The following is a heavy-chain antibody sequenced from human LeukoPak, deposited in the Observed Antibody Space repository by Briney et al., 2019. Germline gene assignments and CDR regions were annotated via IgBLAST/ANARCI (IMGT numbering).Heavy chain of an antibody. CDR2: INHSGST. J-gene: IGHJ6*03. V-gene: IGHV4-34*01. CDR1: GGSFSGYY. Sequence: SETLSLTCAVYGGSFSGYYWSWIRQPPGKGLEWIGEINHSGSTNYNPSLKSRVTISVDTSKNQSSLKLSSVTAADKAVYYCARLDRAYSGYEYYYYYMDVWGKGTTVTISS. CDR3: ARLDRAYSGYEYYYYYMDV. D-gene: IGHD5-12*01.